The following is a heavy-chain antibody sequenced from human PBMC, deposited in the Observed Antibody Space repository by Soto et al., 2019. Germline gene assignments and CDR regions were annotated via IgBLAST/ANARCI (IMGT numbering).Heavy chain of an antibody. CDR1: GLTISGKKY. CDR2: LYDVDGS. V-gene: IGHV3-53*01. Sequence: DVQLVESGGGLIQPGESLRLSCAAFGLTISGKKYVAWVRQAPGKGVEWVSALYDVDGSFYADSVTGRFTTSSDSSQTTVYLQMNDLRPDDTAVYYCATWHEREHALDVWGQGTTVTISS. J-gene: IGHJ3*01. CDR3: ATWHEREHALDV. D-gene: IGHD1-1*01.